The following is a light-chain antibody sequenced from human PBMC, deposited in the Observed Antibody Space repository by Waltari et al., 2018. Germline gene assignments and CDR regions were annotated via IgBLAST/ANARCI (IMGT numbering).Light chain of an antibody. Sequence: DIQMTQSPSSLSASVGDRVTITCRASQGIGTYLNWYQQKPGKARNVGIYAASGLQSGVPSRFRGSGSGTDFTLTIRSLQPEDVATYYCQQSFSRPVTFGQGTRLEIK. CDR3: QQSFSRPVT. J-gene: IGKJ5*01. CDR1: QGIGTY. V-gene: IGKV1-39*01. CDR2: AAS.